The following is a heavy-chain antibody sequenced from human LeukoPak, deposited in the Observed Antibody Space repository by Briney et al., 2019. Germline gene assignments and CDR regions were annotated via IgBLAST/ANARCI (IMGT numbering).Heavy chain of an antibody. V-gene: IGHV4-31*11. Sequence: SETLSLTCAVYGGSFTAYYWSWIRQHPGKGLEWIGYIYYSGSTYYNPSLKSRVTISVDTSKNQFSLKLSSVTAADTAVYYCALMVYASSFDYWGQGTLVTVSS. J-gene: IGHJ4*02. CDR1: GGSFTAYY. CDR2: IYYSGST. CDR3: ALMVYASSFDY. D-gene: IGHD2-8*01.